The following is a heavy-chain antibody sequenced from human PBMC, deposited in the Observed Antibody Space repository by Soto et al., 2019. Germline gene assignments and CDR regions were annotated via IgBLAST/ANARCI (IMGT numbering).Heavy chain of an antibody. V-gene: IGHV1-2*02. CDR2: INPNSGGT. D-gene: IGHD3-22*01. CDR1: GYTFTGCY. Sequence: ASVKVSCKASGYTFTGCYMHWVRQAPGQGLEWMGWINPNSGGTNYAQKFQGRVTMTRDTSISTAYMELSRLRSDDTAVYYCARDDYDSSGYYDNWFDPWGQGTLVTVSS. CDR3: ARDDYDSSGYYDNWFDP. J-gene: IGHJ5*02.